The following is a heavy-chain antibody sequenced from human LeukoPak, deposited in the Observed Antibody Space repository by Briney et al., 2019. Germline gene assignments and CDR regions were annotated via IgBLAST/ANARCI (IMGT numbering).Heavy chain of an antibody. CDR1: GFTFSSYS. Sequence: GGSLRLSCAASGFTFSSYSMNWVRQAPGKGLEWVSSISSSSSYIYYADSVKGRFTISRDNAKNSLYPQMNSLRAEDTAVYYCARVHYYGSGSYQPPHFDYWGQGTLVTVSS. D-gene: IGHD3-10*01. CDR2: ISSSSSYI. CDR3: ARVHYYGSGSYQPPHFDY. J-gene: IGHJ4*02. V-gene: IGHV3-21*01.